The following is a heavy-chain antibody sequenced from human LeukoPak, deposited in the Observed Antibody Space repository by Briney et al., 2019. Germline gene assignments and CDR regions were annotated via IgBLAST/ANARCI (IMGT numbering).Heavy chain of an antibody. CDR2: INHSGST. J-gene: IGHJ6*03. V-gene: IGHV4-34*01. Sequence: PSETLSLTCAVYGGSFSGYYWSWIRQPPGKGLEWIGEINHSGSTNYNPSLKSRVTISVDTSKNQFSLKLSSVTAADTAVYYCARLVGRRSRWYLYYYYMDVWGKGTTVTISS. CDR3: ARLVGRRSRWYLYYYYMDV. CDR1: GGSFSGYY. D-gene: IGHD6-13*01.